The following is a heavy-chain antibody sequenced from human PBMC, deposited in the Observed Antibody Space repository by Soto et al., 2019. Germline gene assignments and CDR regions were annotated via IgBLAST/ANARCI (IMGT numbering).Heavy chain of an antibody. CDR2: IYHTGSS. CDR3: ARAYTRWFEP. V-gene: IGHV4-59*01. CDR1: GGSITNYY. D-gene: IGHD1-20*01. Sequence: QVQLQESGPGLVKPSETLSLTCTVSGGSITNYYWSWIRQPPGKGLEWVGYIYHTGSSSYNPSLKSRVAMSMDTSKRQISLKLTSVTAADTAVFYCARAYTRWFEPLCQGTLLTVSS. J-gene: IGHJ5*02.